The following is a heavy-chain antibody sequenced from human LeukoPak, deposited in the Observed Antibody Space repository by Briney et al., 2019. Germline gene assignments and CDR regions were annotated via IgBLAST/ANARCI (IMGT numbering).Heavy chain of an antibody. J-gene: IGHJ4*02. V-gene: IGHV4-34*01. Sequence: PSETLSLTCAVYGGSFIGNYWSWVRQPPGKGLEWIGESSHTGSTNYNPSLKSRVTISVDTSKNQFSLKLNSVTAADTAVYYCARVARRRYSGSTIFDYWGQGTLVTVSS. CDR2: SSHTGST. D-gene: IGHD1-26*01. CDR3: ARVARRRYSGSTIFDY. CDR1: GGSFIGNY.